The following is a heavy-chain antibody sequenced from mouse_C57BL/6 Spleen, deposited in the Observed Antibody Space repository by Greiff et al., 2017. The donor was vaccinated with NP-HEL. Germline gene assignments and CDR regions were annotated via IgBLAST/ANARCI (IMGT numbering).Heavy chain of an antibody. CDR2: INPNNGGT. D-gene: IGHD2-4*01. Sequence: EVKLQQSGPELVKPGASVKISCKASGYTFTDYYMNWVKQSHGKSLEWIGDINPNNGGTSYNQKFKGKATLTVDKSSSTAYMELRSLTSEDSAVYYCARSRAIYYDYDGASFAYWGQGTLVTVSA. CDR1: GYTFTDYY. V-gene: IGHV1-26*01. CDR3: ARSRAIYYDYDGASFAY. J-gene: IGHJ3*01.